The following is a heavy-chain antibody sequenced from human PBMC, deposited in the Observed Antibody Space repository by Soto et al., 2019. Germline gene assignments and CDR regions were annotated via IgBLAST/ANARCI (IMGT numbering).Heavy chain of an antibody. J-gene: IGHJ5*01. CDR2: INHSGRV. CDR3: STRAYDTNGYYRFDP. D-gene: IGHD3-22*01. Sequence: PSETLSLTCAVYGGSFSGHSWTWIRQSPGKGVEWIGDINHSGRVNYSPSLKSRATISLDTSKNQFSLTLSAVTAADTAMYYCSTRAYDTNGYYRFDPWGQGTLVTVSS. CDR1: GGSFSGHS. V-gene: IGHV4-34*01.